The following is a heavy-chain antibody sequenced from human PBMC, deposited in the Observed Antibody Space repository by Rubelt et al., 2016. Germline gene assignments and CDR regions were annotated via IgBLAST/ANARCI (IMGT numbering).Heavy chain of an antibody. CDR1: GGSISSGGYY. J-gene: IGHJ3*02. V-gene: IGHV4-31*03. Sequence: QVQLQESGPGLVKPSQTLSLTCTVSGGSISSGGYYWSWIRQHPGKGLEWIGYIYYSGSTYYTPSLKSRVTISVDTSKNQFSLKLSSVTAADTAVYYCARGTDDYGDRHRPNDAFDIWGQGTMVTVSS. CDR3: ARGTDDYGDRHRPNDAFDI. D-gene: IGHD4-17*01. CDR2: IYYSGST.